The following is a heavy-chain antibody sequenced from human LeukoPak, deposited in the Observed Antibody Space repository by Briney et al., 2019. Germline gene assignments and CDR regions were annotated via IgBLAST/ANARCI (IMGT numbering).Heavy chain of an antibody. CDR3: ASRYCSSTTTCYFN. CDR1: GFTFSNYG. J-gene: IGHJ4*02. D-gene: IGHD2-2*01. Sequence: PGGSLRLSCSASGFTFSNYGLHWVRQAPGKGLVWVSRINGDGSSTTYADSVKGRFTISRDNAKNTLYLQMNSLRAEDTAVYYCASRYCSSTTTCYFNWGQGTLVTVSS. CDR2: INGDGSST. V-gene: IGHV3-74*01.